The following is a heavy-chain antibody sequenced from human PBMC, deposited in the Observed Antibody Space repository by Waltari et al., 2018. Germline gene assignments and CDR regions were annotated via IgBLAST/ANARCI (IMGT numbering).Heavy chain of an antibody. CDR2: INHGGST. D-gene: IGHD6-19*01. Sequence: QVQLQQWGAGLLKPSETLSLTCAMSGGSFNGYDWGWIRQPPGKGLEWIGEINHGGSTNYTPSLKIRFTMSVDTSKNQFSLNLSSVTAADTAVYYCARGESLYNSDWTPRGYYYYGMDVWGQGTTVTVSS. V-gene: IGHV4-34*01. CDR1: GGSFNGYD. J-gene: IGHJ6*02. CDR3: ARGESLYNSDWTPRGYYYYGMDV.